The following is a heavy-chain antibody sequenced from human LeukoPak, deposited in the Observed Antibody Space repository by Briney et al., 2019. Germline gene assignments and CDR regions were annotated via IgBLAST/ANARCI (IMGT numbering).Heavy chain of an antibody. CDR2: IIPIFGTA. V-gene: IGHV1-69*13. CDR1: GYTFTSYG. CDR3: ARQTRENYMDV. J-gene: IGHJ6*03. Sequence: SVKVSCKASGYTFTSYGISWVRQAPGQGLEWMGGIIPIFGTANYAQKFQGRVTITADESTSTAYMELSSLRSEDTAVYYCARQTRENYMDVWGKGTTVTVSS.